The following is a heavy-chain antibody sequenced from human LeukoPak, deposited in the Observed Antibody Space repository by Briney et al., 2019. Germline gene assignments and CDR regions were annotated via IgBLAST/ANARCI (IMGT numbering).Heavy chain of an antibody. CDR3: ARGENGYETDFDY. V-gene: IGHV4-39*07. CDR1: GGSISSSSYY. Sequence: SETLSLTCTVSGGSISSSSYYWGWIRQPPGKGLEWIGSIYYSGSTYYNPSLKSRVTISLDTSKNQFSLKLSSVTAADTAVYYCARGENGYETDFDYWGQGTLVTVSS. D-gene: IGHD5-18*01. CDR2: IYYSGST. J-gene: IGHJ4*02.